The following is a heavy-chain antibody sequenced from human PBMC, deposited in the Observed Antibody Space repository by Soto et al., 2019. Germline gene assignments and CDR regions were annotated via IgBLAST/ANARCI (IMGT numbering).Heavy chain of an antibody. J-gene: IGHJ4*02. CDR2: INHSGST. D-gene: IGHD3-16*02. V-gene: IGHV4-34*01. CDR1: GGSFSGYY. Sequence: LSLTCAVYGGSFSGYYWSWIRQPPGKGLEWIGEINHSGSTNYNPSLKSRVTISVDTSKNQFSLKLSSVTAADTAVYYCARKVMITFGGVIAYYFDCWGQGTLVTVSS. CDR3: ARKVMITFGGVIAYYFDC.